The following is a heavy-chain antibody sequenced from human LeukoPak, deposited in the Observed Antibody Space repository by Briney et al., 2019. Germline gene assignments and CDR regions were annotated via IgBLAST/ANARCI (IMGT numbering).Heavy chain of an antibody. V-gene: IGHV3-7*01. J-gene: IGHJ5*02. D-gene: IGHD2-21*02. CDR2: IKQDGSET. Sequence: GGSLRLSCAASGSTFSTYWMSWVRQAPGKGLEWVANIKQDGSETHYVDSVKGRFTISRDNSKNTLYLQMNSLRAEDTAVYYCARDGGAYCGGDCYSGNWFDPWGQGTLVTVSS. CDR1: GSTFSTYW. CDR3: ARDGGAYCGGDCYSGNWFDP.